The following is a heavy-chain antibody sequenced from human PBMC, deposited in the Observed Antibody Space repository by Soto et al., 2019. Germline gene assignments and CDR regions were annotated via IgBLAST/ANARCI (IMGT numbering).Heavy chain of an antibody. D-gene: IGHD6-13*01. Sequence: GGSLRLSCEASGFTFSSYGMHWVRQAPGKGLDWVAVIWYDGSKKSYADSVKGRFTISRDNSKNTLYLQMNSLRAEDTAFYYCARNGVDTSSWQDDYYFDYWGQGTLVTVSS. CDR1: GFTFSSYG. V-gene: IGHV3-33*01. CDR2: IWYDGSKK. CDR3: ARNGVDTSSWQDDYYFDY. J-gene: IGHJ4*02.